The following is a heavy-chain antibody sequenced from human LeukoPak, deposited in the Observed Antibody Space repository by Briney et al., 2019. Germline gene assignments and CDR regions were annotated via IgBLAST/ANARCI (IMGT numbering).Heavy chain of an antibody. CDR2: ISAYNVDT. D-gene: IGHD5-12*01. V-gene: IGHV1-18*01. J-gene: IGHJ4*02. CDR1: GYTFRNYG. Sequence: ASVKVSCKASGYTFRNYGITWVRQAPGQGLEWMGWISAYNVDTHYAQNLQGRVTMTTDTSTSTAYMELRSLRSDDTAVYYCARDPTNTSGYYAYFDYWGQGTLVNVSS. CDR3: ARDPTNTSGYYAYFDY.